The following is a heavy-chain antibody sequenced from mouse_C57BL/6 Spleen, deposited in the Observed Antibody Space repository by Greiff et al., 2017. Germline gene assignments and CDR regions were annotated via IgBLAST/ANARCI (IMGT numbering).Heavy chain of an antibody. Sequence: VQLQQPGAELVKPGASVKLSCKASGYTFTSYWMQWVKQRPGQGLEWIGEIDPSDSYTNYNQKIKGKATLTVDTSSSTAYMQLSSLTSEDSAVEYGARRGEIYDGYYVAMDYWGQGTSVTVSS. CDR3: ARRGEIYDGYYVAMDY. D-gene: IGHD2-3*01. J-gene: IGHJ4*01. CDR2: IDPSDSYT. V-gene: IGHV1-50*01. CDR1: GYTFTSYW.